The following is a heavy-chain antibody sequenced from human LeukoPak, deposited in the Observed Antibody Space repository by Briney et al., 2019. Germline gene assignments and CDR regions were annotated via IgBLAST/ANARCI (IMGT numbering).Heavy chain of an antibody. CDR1: GFTFSSYA. J-gene: IGHJ5*02. V-gene: IGHV3-30-3*01. D-gene: IGHD3-3*01. CDR3: ARDKVPYYDFWSGNNWFDP. CDR2: ISYDGSNK. Sequence: GGSLRLSCAASGFTFSSYAMPWVRQAPGKGLEWVAVISYDGSNKYYADSVKGRFTISRDSSKNTLYLQMNSLRAEDTAVYYCARDKVPYYDFWSGNNWFDPWGQGTLVTVSS.